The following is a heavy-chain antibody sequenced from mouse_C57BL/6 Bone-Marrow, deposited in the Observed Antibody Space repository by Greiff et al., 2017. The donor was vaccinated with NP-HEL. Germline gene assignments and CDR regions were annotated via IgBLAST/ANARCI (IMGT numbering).Heavy chain of an antibody. D-gene: IGHD2-4*01. Sequence: VQLQESGAELARPWASVKLSCKASGYTFTSYGISWVKQRTGQGLEWIGEIYPRSGNTYYNEKFKGKATLTADKSSSTAYMERRSLTSEDSAVYFCARSGRLPFAYWGQGTLVTVSA. V-gene: IGHV1-81*01. CDR3: ARSGRLPFAY. CDR1: GYTFTSYG. J-gene: IGHJ3*01. CDR2: IYPRSGNT.